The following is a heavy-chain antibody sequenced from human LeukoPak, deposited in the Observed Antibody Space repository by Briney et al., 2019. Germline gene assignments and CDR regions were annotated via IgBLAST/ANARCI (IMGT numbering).Heavy chain of an antibody. CDR3: ARQYSSSVYFDY. V-gene: IGHV3-30-3*01. CDR2: ISYDGSNK. CDR1: GFAFSSFA. J-gene: IGHJ4*02. D-gene: IGHD6-13*01. Sequence: PGGSLRLSCVASGFAFSSFAIHWVRQAPGKGLEWVAVISYDGSNKYYADSVKGRFTISRDNSKNTLYLQMNSLRAEDTAVYYCARQYSSSVYFDYWGQGTLVTVSS.